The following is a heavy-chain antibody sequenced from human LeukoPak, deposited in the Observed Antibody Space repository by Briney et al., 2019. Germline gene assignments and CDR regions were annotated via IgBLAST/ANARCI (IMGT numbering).Heavy chain of an antibody. V-gene: IGHV3-30*04. CDR1: GFTFRTYT. CDR3: ARGMQLSTGYYGSSGYDY. D-gene: IGHD3-22*01. J-gene: IGHJ4*02. CDR2: ISYDGSNK. Sequence: PGRSLRLSCAASGFTFRTYTIHWVRQAPGKGLEGGAVISYDGSNKYYADSVKGRFTISRDNSKNTLYLQMNSLRAEDTAVYYCARGMQLSTGYYGSSGYDYWGQGTLVTVSS.